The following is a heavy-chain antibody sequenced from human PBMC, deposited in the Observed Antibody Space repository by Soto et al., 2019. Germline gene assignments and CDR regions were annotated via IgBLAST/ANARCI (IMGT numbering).Heavy chain of an antibody. V-gene: IGHV5-51*01. CDR2: IYPGDSDT. Sequence: GESLKISCRASGYSISTYWVAWVRQLPGKGLDWMGIIYPGDSDTRHSPSFQGQVTISADKSINTAYLQWPSLRASDTAIYFCARYIPSDFAMDVWGLGTTVTVSS. CDR3: ARYIPSDFAMDV. D-gene: IGHD2-21*01. J-gene: IGHJ6*02. CDR1: GYSISTYW.